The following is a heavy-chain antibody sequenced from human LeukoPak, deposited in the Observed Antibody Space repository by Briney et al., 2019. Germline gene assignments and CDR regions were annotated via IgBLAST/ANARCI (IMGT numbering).Heavy chain of an antibody. J-gene: IGHJ5*02. V-gene: IGHV3-21*05. CDR3: ARDSSGSSAP. D-gene: IGHD6-19*01. CDR1: GFTFSSYG. Sequence: GGSLRLSCAASGFTFSSYGMNWVRRAPGKGLEWFSYISSSSSYIYYSDSVKGRFTISRDNAKNSLYLQMNSLRAEDTAVYYCARDSSGSSAPWGQGTLVTVSS. CDR2: ISSSSSYI.